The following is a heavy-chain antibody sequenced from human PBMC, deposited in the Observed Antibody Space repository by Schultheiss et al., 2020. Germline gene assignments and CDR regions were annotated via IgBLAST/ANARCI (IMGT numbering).Heavy chain of an antibody. CDR1: GFTFSSYA. CDR3: VKGRELLWFREFLPWFDP. D-gene: IGHD3-10*01. CDR2: ISSNGGST. Sequence: GGSLRLSCAASGFTFSSYAMHWVRQAPGKGLEYVSAISSNGGSTYYADSVKGRFTISRDNSKNTLYLQMSSLRAEDTAVYYCVKGRELLWFREFLPWFDPWGQGTLVTVSS. J-gene: IGHJ5*02. V-gene: IGHV3-64D*06.